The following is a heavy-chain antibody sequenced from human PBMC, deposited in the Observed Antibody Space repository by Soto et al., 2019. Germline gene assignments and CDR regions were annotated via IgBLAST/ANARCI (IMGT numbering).Heavy chain of an antibody. V-gene: IGHV3-15*01. J-gene: IGHJ4*02. Sequence: GGSLRLSCAASGFTFSNAWRSWVRQAPGKGLEWVGRIKSKTDGGATDYAAPVKGRFTISRDDSKNTLYLQMNSLKTEDTAVYYCTTVGFRHWSGYHYWGQGTLVTVSS. CDR3: TTVGFRHWSGYHY. CDR2: IKSKTDGGAT. CDR1: GFTFSNAW. D-gene: IGHD3-3*01.